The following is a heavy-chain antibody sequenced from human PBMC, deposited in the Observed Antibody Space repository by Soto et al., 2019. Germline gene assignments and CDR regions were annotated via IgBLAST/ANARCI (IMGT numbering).Heavy chain of an antibody. J-gene: IGHJ6*02. CDR1: GGSFSGYY. V-gene: IGHV4-34*01. Sequence: SETLSLTCAVYGGSFSGYYWSWIRQPPGKGLEWIGEINHSGSTNYNPSLKSRVTISVDTSKNQFSLKLSSVTAADTAVYYYARGAHCSSTSCYKGSPWYGMDVCGQGTTVTVSS. CDR2: INHSGST. CDR3: ARGAHCSSTSCYKGSPWYGMDV. D-gene: IGHD2-2*02.